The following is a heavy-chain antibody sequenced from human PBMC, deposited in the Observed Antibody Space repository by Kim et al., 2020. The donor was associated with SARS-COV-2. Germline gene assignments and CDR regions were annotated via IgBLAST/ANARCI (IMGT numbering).Heavy chain of an antibody. CDR2: INPNTGGT. D-gene: IGHD6-25*01. CDR3: AREDSGFDSGYYYYCYGMD. CDR1: GYTFTDYF. J-gene: IGHJ6*01. V-gene: IGHV1-2*06. Sequence: ASVKVSCKASGYTFTDYFLHWVRQAPGQGPEWMGRINPNTGGTNYAQNFQGRVTMTRDTSMSTAFMELRRLRSDDTALYYCAREDSGFDSGYYYYCYGMD.